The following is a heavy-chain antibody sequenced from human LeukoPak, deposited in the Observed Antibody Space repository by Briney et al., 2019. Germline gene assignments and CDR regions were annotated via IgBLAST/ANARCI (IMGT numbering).Heavy chain of an antibody. V-gene: IGHV4-61*02. CDR2: IYTSGST. CDR1: GGSISSGSYY. Sequence: PSETLSLTCTVSGGSISSGSYYWSWIRQPAGKGLEWIGRIYTSGSTNYNPSLKSRVTISVDTSKNQFSLKLSSVTAADTAVYYCARAYGDYFWFDPWGQGTLVTVSS. D-gene: IGHD4-17*01. CDR3: ARAYGDYFWFDP. J-gene: IGHJ5*02.